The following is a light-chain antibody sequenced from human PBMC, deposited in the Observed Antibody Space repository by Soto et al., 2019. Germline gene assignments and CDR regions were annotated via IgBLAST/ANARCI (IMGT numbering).Light chain of an antibody. CDR1: QTITTY. CDR3: QQSHSTPWT. V-gene: IGKV1-39*01. Sequence: DIQMTQSQSSLSASVGDRVTITCRASQTITTYLNWYQQKPGKAPQLLIYGASTLQSGVPSRFTGSGSGTEFTLTISSLQPEDFATYHCQQSHSTPWTFGQGTKVEIK. CDR2: GAS. J-gene: IGKJ1*01.